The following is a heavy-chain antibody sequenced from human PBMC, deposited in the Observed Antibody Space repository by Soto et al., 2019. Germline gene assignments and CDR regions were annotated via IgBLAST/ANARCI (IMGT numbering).Heavy chain of an antibody. CDR2: ISSSSSCI. Sequence: GSLRLSCAASGFTFSSYSMNWVRQAPGKGLEWVSSISSSSSCIYYADSVKGRFTISRDNAKNSLYLQMNSLRAEDTAVYYCARDLVSYYYYYGMDVWGQGTTVTVSS. J-gene: IGHJ6*02. V-gene: IGHV3-21*01. CDR1: GFTFSSYS. D-gene: IGHD2-2*01. CDR3: ARDLVSYYYYYGMDV.